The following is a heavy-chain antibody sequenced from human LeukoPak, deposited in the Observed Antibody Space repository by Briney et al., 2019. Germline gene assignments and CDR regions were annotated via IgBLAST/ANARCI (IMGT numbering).Heavy chain of an antibody. D-gene: IGHD3-10*01. CDR2: IYSSGST. CDR1: GGSISNYY. CDR3: AKPGVGSPALDY. V-gene: IGHV4-59*08. Sequence: SETLSLTCTVSGGSISNYYWSWIRQPPGKGLEWIGYIYSSGSTNYNPSLKGRVTVSVDTSKNQFSLKLSSVTAADTAVYYCAKPGVGSPALDYWGQGTLITVSS. J-gene: IGHJ4*02.